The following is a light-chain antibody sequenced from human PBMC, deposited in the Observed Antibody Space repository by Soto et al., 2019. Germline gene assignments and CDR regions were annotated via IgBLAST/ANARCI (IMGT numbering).Light chain of an antibody. J-gene: IGLJ2*01. CDR3: SSCTSTSTI. V-gene: IGLV2-14*03. CDR2: DVS. CDR1: SSDLGSYDY. Sequence: QSVLTQPASVSGSPGQSITISCTGTSSDLGSYDYVSWYQQHPGRAPQLIIYDVSYRPSGISNRFSGSKSGNAASLTISGLQAEDEADYYCSSCTSTSTIFGGRTKLTVL.